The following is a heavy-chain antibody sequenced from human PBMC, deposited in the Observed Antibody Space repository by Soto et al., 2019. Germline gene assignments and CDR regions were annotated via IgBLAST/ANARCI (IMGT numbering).Heavy chain of an antibody. D-gene: IGHD2-2*01. J-gene: IGHJ4*02. CDR3: ARVGCSSTSCPEHYFDY. Sequence: QVQLVQSGAEVKKPGASVKVSCKASGYTFTSYGISWVRQAPGQGLEWMGWISADNGNTNYAQKLQGRVTMTTDASTSTAYMELRSLRSDDTAVYYCARVGCSSTSCPEHYFDYWGQGTLVTVSS. V-gene: IGHV1-18*01. CDR1: GYTFTSYG. CDR2: ISADNGNT.